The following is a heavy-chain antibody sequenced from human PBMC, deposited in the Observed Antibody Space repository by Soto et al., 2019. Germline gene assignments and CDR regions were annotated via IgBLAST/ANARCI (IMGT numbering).Heavy chain of an antibody. CDR2: MYAGGDT. Sequence: GGSLRLSCGASGLSVSDNYMGWVRQAPGRGLEWVSVMYAGGDTHYADSVKGRFTISRDNAKNSLYLEMNSLGVEDTAVYYCARDWGGLGFWGQGTLVTVSS. CDR1: GLSVSDNY. D-gene: IGHD3-10*01. J-gene: IGHJ4*02. V-gene: IGHV3-53*01. CDR3: ARDWGGLGF.